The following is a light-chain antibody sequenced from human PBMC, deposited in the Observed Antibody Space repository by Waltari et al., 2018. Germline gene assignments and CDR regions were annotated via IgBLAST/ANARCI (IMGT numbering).Light chain of an antibody. J-gene: IGKJ2*03. V-gene: IGKV1-39*01. CDR2: AAS. CDR1: QSISSY. CDR3: QQSYSTLYS. Sequence: DTQMTQSPSSLSASVGDRVTITCRASQSISSYLNWYQQKPGKAPTVLIYAASSLQSGVPSRFSGSGSGTDFTLTISSLQPEDFATYYCQQSYSTLYSFGQGTKLEIK.